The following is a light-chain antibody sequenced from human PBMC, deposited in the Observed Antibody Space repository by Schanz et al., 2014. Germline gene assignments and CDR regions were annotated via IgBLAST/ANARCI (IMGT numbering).Light chain of an antibody. CDR3: QQFIDVPWT. CDR2: DAS. J-gene: IGKJ1*01. Sequence: ETVLTQSPVTLSLSPGERATLSCRASQSVSSYLAWYQQKPGQAPRLLIYDASTRATAIPDRFSGSGSGTDFTLTISRLEPEDFAVFYCQQFIDVPWTFGQGTKVEVK. CDR1: QSVSSY. V-gene: IGKV3-11*01.